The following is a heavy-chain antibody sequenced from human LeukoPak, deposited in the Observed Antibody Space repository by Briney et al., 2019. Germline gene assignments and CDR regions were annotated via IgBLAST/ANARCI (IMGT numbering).Heavy chain of an antibody. V-gene: IGHV4-61*02. D-gene: IGHD3-22*01. CDR2: IYTSGST. CDR1: GGSISSGSYY. J-gene: IGHJ4*02. CDR3: AGERKGDSSGYYFDY. Sequence: SETLSLTCTVSGGSISSGSYYWSWIRQPAGKGLEWIGRIYTSGSTNYNPSLKIRVTISVDTSKNQFSLKLSSVTAADTAVYYCAGERKGDSSGYYFDYWGQGTLVTVSS.